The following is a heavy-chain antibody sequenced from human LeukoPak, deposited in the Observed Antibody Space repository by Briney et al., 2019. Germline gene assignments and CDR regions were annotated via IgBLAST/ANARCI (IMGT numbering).Heavy chain of an antibody. V-gene: IGHV4-4*09. CDR3: ARAEEGMEWYKRESDYYYYYMDV. Sequence: PSGTLSLTCTVSGGSISSYYGSWIRQPPGKGLGWVWYIYTSGSTNYNPSLKSQVTKSGDTSKNQCSLKRSSVTAADTAVYYCARAEEGMEWYKRESDYYYYYMDVWGKGTTVTVSS. CDR2: IYTSGST. J-gene: IGHJ6*03. CDR1: GGSISSYY. D-gene: IGHD3-3*01.